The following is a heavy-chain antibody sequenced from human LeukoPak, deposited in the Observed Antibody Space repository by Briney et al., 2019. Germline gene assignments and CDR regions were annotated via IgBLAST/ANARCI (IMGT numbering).Heavy chain of an antibody. CDR3: ARGFRGYSGYTINGY. J-gene: IGHJ4*02. V-gene: IGHV4-34*01. D-gene: IGHD5-12*01. Sequence: PSETLSLTCAVYGGSFSGYYWSWIRQPPGKGLEWIGEINHSGSTNYNPSLKSRVTISVDTSKNQFSLKLSSVTAADTAVYYCARGFRGYSGYTINGYWGQGTLVTVSS. CDR2: INHSGST. CDR1: GGSFSGYY.